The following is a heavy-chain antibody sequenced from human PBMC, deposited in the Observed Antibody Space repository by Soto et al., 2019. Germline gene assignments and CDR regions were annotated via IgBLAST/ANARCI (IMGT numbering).Heavy chain of an antibody. V-gene: IGHV3-11*01. Sequence: PGGSLRLSCAASGFMFSDHYMTWIRQAPGKGLERVSYISNSGHIINSADSVRGRFTISRDNAKNSLYLEMNSLISEDTAVYYCAREKGSWSLGLYSSYHSMDVWGPGTTVT. CDR2: ISNSGHII. CDR1: GFMFSDHY. J-gene: IGHJ6*02. D-gene: IGHD3-10*01. CDR3: AREKGSWSLGLYSSYHSMDV.